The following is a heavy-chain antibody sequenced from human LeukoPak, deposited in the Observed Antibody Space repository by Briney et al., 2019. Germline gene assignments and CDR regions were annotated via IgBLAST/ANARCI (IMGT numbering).Heavy chain of an antibody. J-gene: IGHJ4*02. CDR2: INWNGGST. CDR1: GFTFDDYG. CDR3: AKDRQYYYDSSGYSLDY. Sequence: GGSLRLSCAASGFTFDDYGMSWVRQAPGKGLEWVSGINWNGGSTGYADSVKGRFTISRDNSKNTLFLQMNSLRADDTAVYYCAKDRQYYYDSSGYSLDYWGQGTQVTVSS. D-gene: IGHD3-22*01. V-gene: IGHV3-20*04.